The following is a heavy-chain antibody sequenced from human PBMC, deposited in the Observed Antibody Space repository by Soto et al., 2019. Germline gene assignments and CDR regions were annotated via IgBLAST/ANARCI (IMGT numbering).Heavy chain of an antibody. CDR3: ARSSAYYYDSSGYYQRLQDPAGGLDYYYYGMDV. CDR1: GGTFSSYA. V-gene: IGHV1-69*13. J-gene: IGHJ6*02. Sequence: GASVKVSCKASGGTFSSYAISWVRQAPGQGLEWMGGIIPIFGTANYAQKFQGRVTITADESTSTAYMELSSLRSEDTAVYYCARSSAYYYDSSGYYQRLQDPAGGLDYYYYGMDVWGQGTTVTVSS. CDR2: IIPIFGTA. D-gene: IGHD3-22*01.